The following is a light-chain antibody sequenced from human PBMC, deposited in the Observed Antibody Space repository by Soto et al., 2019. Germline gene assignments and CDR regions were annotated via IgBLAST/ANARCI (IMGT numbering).Light chain of an antibody. Sequence: DIQMTHISTSLSPSLGDGVTSTCXASQSISSYLNWYQQKPGKAPKLLIYAASSLQSGVPSRFSGSGSGTDFTLTISSLQPEDFATYYCQQAASFPITFGQGTRLEIK. CDR2: AAS. CDR1: QSISSY. V-gene: IGKV1-39*01. CDR3: QQAASFPIT. J-gene: IGKJ5*01.